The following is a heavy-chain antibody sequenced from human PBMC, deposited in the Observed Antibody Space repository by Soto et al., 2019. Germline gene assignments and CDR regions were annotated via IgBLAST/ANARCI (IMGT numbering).Heavy chain of an antibody. Sequence: PSXTLSLTCTVSGGSISSVGYYWIWIRQHPGKGLELVGYIYYSGSTYYNPSLKSRVTISVDTSKNQFSLKLSSVTAADTAVYYCASMVDTAMATPFGYWGQGTLVTVSS. D-gene: IGHD5-18*01. CDR1: GGSISSVGYY. CDR2: IYYSGST. CDR3: ASMVDTAMATPFGY. V-gene: IGHV4-31*03. J-gene: IGHJ4*02.